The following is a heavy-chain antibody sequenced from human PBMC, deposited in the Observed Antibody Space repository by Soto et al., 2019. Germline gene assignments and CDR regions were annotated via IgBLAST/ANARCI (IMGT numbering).Heavy chain of an antibody. D-gene: IGHD3-10*01. CDR2: IATYDSNK. J-gene: IGHJ5*02. V-gene: IGHV1-18*01. CDR3: ARVLRGVVNWFDP. Sequence: HLVQSGPEVKKPGASVTVSCKTSSDTFTNFGLSWVRQAPGQGVEWMGWIATYDSNKNFAQKFQGRLTLTTDTSTSTGYLELKSLEYDDTAVYYCARVLRGVVNWFDPWGQETLVTVSS. CDR1: SDTFTNFG.